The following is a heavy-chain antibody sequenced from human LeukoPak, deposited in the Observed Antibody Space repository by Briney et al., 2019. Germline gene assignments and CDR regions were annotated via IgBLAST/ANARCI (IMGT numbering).Heavy chain of an antibody. V-gene: IGHV3-21*01. CDR2: ISSSSSYI. J-gene: IGHJ4*02. D-gene: IGHD3-9*01. Sequence: GGSLRLSCAASGFTFSSYSMNWVRQAPGKGLEWVSSISSSSSYIYYADSVKGRFTISRDNAKNSLYLQMNSLRAEDTAVYYCARAGHRRYFDWLPKVLPAPFDYWGQGTLVTVSS. CDR1: GFTFSSYS. CDR3: ARAGHRRYFDWLPKVLPAPFDY.